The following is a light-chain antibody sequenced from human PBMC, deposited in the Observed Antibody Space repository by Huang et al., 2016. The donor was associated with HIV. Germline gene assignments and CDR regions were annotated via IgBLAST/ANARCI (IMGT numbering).Light chain of an antibody. CDR2: DAS. Sequence: EIVLTQSPATLSLSPGERATLSCRASRSISSYLAWYQQKPGQAPRLRIYDASNRATGIPARFSGSGSGTDFTLTISSLEPEDFAIYYCQQRSNLGTFGGGTKVEIK. J-gene: IGKJ4*01. V-gene: IGKV3-11*01. CDR3: QQRSNLGT. CDR1: RSISSY.